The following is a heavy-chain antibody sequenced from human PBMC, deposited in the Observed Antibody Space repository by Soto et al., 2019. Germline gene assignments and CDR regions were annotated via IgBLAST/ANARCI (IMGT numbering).Heavy chain of an antibody. J-gene: IGHJ4*02. V-gene: IGHV3-48*02. D-gene: IGHD6-19*01. CDR2: ITSDTNTI. CDR3: ARSVEGHFDY. CDR1: GFPFSIYS. Sequence: EVQLVESGGGLVQPGGSLRLTCAASGFPFSIYSMNWVRQAPGKGLEWSSYITSDTNTIKYADSVKGRFTISRDNAKNVLYLQMNSLRDEDTAVYFCARSVEGHFDYWGQGTVVTVSS.